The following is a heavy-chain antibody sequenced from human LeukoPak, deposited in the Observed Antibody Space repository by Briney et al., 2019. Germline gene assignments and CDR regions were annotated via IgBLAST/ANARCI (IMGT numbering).Heavy chain of an antibody. Sequence: ASVKVSCKASGYTFTSYGISWVRQAPGQGLEWMGWIGAYNGNTNYAQKLQGRVTMTTDTSTSTAYMELRSLRSDDTAVYYCARGAITMIVVVIPPDYWGQGTLVTVSS. J-gene: IGHJ4*02. CDR3: ARGAITMIVVVIPPDY. CDR2: IGAYNGNT. CDR1: GYTFTSYG. V-gene: IGHV1-18*01. D-gene: IGHD3-22*01.